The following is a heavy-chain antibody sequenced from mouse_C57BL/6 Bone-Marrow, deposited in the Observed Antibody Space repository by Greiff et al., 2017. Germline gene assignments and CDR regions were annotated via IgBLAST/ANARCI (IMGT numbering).Heavy chain of an antibody. Sequence: VQLKQSGPVLVKPGASVKMSCKASGYTFTDYYMNWVKQSHGKSLEWIGVINPYNGGTSYNQKFKGKATLTVDKSSSTAYMELNSLTSEDSAVYYCARGDYSGYFDYWGQGTTLTVSS. D-gene: IGHD2-12*01. CDR1: GYTFTDYY. CDR3: ARGDYSGYFDY. J-gene: IGHJ2*01. CDR2: INPYNGGT. V-gene: IGHV1-19*01.